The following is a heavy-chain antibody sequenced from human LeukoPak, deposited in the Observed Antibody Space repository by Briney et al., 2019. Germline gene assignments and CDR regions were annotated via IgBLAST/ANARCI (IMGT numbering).Heavy chain of an antibody. CDR2: IYTSGST. CDR1: GGSLSTYY. CDR3: ARVSGGYGDLGP. D-gene: IGHD4-17*01. Sequence: SETLSLTCTVSGGSLSTYYWSWIRQPAGKGLEWIGRIYTSGSTNYNPSLKSRVTLSVDTSKNQFSLKLSSVTAADAAVYYCARVSGGYGDLGPWGQGTLVTVSS. J-gene: IGHJ5*02. V-gene: IGHV4-4*07.